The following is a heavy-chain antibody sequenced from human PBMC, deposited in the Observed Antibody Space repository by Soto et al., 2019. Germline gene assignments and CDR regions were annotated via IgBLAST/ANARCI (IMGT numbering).Heavy chain of an antibody. CDR2: ISGSGGST. CDR3: AKGQEVGRGAFDI. CDR1: GFTFSSYA. Sequence: GGSLRLSCAASGFTFSSYAMSWVRKAPGKGLAGVSAISGSGGSTYYADSVKGRFTISRVNSKNTLYLQMNSLRGEDTAGYCCAKGQEVGRGAFDIWGQGTMVTVSS. V-gene: IGHV3-23*01. J-gene: IGHJ3*02. D-gene: IGHD3-10*01.